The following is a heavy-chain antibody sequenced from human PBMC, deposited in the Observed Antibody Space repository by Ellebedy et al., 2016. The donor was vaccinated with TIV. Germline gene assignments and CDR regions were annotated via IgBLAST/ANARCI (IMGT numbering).Heavy chain of an antibody. J-gene: IGHJ4*02. CDR2: ISGSGGST. V-gene: IGHV3-23*01. Sequence: GGSLRLXCAASGFTFSNYAMSWVRQAPGKGLEWVAGISGSGGSTNYADSVEGRFTISRDNSKNTLYVQMNSLRAEDTAVYYCAKRGVGDFYDSGSYYFDSWGQGTLVTVSS. D-gene: IGHD3-10*01. CDR3: AKRGVGDFYDSGSYYFDS. CDR1: GFTFSNYA.